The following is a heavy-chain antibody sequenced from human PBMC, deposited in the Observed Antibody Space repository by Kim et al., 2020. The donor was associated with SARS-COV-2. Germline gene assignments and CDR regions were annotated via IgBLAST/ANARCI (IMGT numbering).Heavy chain of an antibody. V-gene: IGHV3-23*01. J-gene: IGHJ5*02. CDR1: GFSFINFG. Sequence: GGSLRLSCVASGFSFINFGISWVRQAPGKGPEWVSSITGNGRDKYYADSVRGRFTISRDHIRNTVYVQIDSLRAEDTATYYCAREDGTGLDVSWGQGTLV. CDR3: AREDGTGLDVS. CDR2: ITGNGRDK. D-gene: IGHD1-1*01.